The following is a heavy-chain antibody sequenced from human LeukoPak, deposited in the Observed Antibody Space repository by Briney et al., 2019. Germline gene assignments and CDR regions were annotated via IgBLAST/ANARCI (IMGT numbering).Heavy chain of an antibody. Sequence: GGSLRLSCAASGFTFSNYGMSWVRQAPGRGSERVSAISGSGDSTYYADSVKGRFTISRGNSKNTLYLQMNSLRAEDTAVYYCASHYGSGSSNWLDPWGQGTLVTVSS. V-gene: IGHV3-23*01. J-gene: IGHJ5*02. CDR2: ISGSGDST. D-gene: IGHD3-10*01. CDR3: ASHYGSGSSNWLDP. CDR1: GFTFSNYG.